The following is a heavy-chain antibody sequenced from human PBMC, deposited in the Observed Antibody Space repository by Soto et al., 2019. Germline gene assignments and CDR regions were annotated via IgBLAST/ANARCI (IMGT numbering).Heavy chain of an antibody. J-gene: IGHJ5*02. Sequence: GASVKVSCKASGGTFSSYTISWVRQAPGQGLEWMGRIIPILGIANYAQKFQGRVTITADKSTSTAYMELSSLRSEDTAVYYCARGQRLRFLEWMNWFDPWGQGTLVTVSS. V-gene: IGHV1-69*02. CDR2: IIPILGIA. D-gene: IGHD3-3*01. CDR3: ARGQRLRFLEWMNWFDP. CDR1: GGTFSSYT.